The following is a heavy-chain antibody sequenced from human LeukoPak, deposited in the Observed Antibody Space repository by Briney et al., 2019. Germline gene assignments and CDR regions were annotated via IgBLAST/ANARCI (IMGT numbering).Heavy chain of an antibody. CDR2: IYYSVST. CDR1: GGSISSYY. CDR3: ARRARYYYGSGSYYKPGSYWYFDL. J-gene: IGHJ2*01. D-gene: IGHD3-10*01. Sequence: SETLSLTCTVSGGSISSYYWSWIRQPPGKGQEWIGYIYYSVSTNYKPSLKSRVTISVDTSKNQFSLKLSSVTAADTAVYYCARRARYYYGSGSYYKPGSYWYFDLWGRGTLVTVSS. V-gene: IGHV4-59*01.